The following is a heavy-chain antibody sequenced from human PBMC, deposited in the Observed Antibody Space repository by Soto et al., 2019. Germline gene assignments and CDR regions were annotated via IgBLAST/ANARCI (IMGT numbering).Heavy chain of an antibody. CDR1: GDTFTNYF. CDR2: IHPKDGRT. CDR3: ARALTAFDF. V-gene: IGHV1-46*01. J-gene: IGHJ4*02. Sequence: QVHLVQSGAEVKKPGASVKVSCKASGDTFTNYFLHWVRQVPGQGLEWVGIIHPKDGRTSYAQRFQGRAALTRDAATSSVFLALISLSSEDTAVYYCARALTAFDFWGPGTLITVSS.